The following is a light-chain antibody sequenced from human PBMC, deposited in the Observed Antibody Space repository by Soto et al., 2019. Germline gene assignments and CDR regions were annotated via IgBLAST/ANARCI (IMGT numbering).Light chain of an antibody. Sequence: EIQMTQYPSSLSASLGDRVTITRRASQSISKWLAWFQQKPGKAPKMLIYKASSLESGVPSRFSGSGSGTEFTLTISSLQPDDFATYYCQQYNTYSPRNPVGPETQVEIK. V-gene: IGKV1-5*03. CDR3: QQYNTYSPRNP. J-gene: IGKJ1*01. CDR2: KAS. CDR1: QSISKW.